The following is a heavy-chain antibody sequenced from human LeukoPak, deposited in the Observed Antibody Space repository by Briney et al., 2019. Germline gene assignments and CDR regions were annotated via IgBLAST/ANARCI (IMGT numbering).Heavy chain of an antibody. CDR1: GFTFSSYA. Sequence: PGGSLRLSCAASGFTFSSYAMSWVRQVPGKGLEWVSAISGSGGSTYYADSVRGRFTISRDNSKNTLYLQMNSLRAEDTAVYYCAKDIEYSYGSRFDYWGQGTLVTVSS. D-gene: IGHD5-18*01. V-gene: IGHV3-23*01. J-gene: IGHJ4*02. CDR3: AKDIEYSYGSRFDY. CDR2: ISGSGGST.